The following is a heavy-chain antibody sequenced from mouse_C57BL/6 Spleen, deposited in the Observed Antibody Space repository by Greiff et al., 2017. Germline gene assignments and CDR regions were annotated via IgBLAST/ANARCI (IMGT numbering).Heavy chain of an antibody. CDR2: IDPSDSYT. Sequence: QVQLQQPGAELVMPGASVKLSCKASGYTFTSYWMHWVKQRPGQGLEWIGEIDPSDSYTNYNQKFKGKSTLTVDKSSSTAYMQLSSLTSEDSAVYYCARWVVNYFDYGGQGTTLTVSS. V-gene: IGHV1-69*01. CDR1: GYTFTSYW. J-gene: IGHJ2*01. CDR3: ARWVVNYFDY. D-gene: IGHD1-1*02.